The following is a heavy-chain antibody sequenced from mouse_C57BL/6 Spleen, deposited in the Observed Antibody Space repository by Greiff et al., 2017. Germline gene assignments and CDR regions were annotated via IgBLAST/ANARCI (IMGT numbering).Heavy chain of an antibody. CDR3: ASYYYGSSYYFDY. CDR1: GYTFTSYG. D-gene: IGHD1-1*01. Sequence: QVQLQQSGAELARPGASVKLSCKASGYTFTSYGISWVKQRTGQGLEWIGEIYPRSGNTYYNEKFKCKATLTADKSSSTAYMELRSLTSEYSAFYFCASYYYGSSYYFDYWGQGTTLTVSS. V-gene: IGHV1-81*01. CDR2: IYPRSGNT. J-gene: IGHJ2*01.